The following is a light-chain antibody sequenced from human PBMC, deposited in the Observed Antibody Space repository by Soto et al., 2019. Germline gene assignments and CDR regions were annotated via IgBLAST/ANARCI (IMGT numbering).Light chain of an antibody. CDR2: DVS. Sequence: EVVLTQSPATLSLSPGERATLSCRASQSVTKYLAWYQQKPGQALRLLIYDVSKRATGIPARFSGSGSETDFTLTISSLEPGDFAVYYCQQRSNWPTFGGGTKVEIK. CDR1: QSVTKY. J-gene: IGKJ4*01. CDR3: QQRSNWPT. V-gene: IGKV3-11*01.